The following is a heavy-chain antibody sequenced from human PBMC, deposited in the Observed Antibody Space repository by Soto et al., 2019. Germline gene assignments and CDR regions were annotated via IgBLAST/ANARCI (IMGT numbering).Heavy chain of an antibody. D-gene: IGHD3-3*01. Sequence: GGSLRLSCTASGFTFGDYAMSWVRQAPGKGLEWVGFIRSKAYGGTTEYAASVKGRFTISRDDSKSIAYLQMNSLETENTAVYYCTRDLPTPYYGFWSGYYGYYGMDVCGQGTTVTV. CDR1: GFTFGDYA. J-gene: IGHJ6*02. V-gene: IGHV3-49*04. CDR3: TRDLPTPYYGFWSGYYGYYGMDV. CDR2: IRSKAYGGTT.